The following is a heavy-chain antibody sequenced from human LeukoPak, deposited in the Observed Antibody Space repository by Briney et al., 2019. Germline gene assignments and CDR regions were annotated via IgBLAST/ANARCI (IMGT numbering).Heavy chain of an antibody. Sequence: SETLSLTCTVSGGSISSYYWSWIRQPPGKGLEWIGYIYYSGSTNYNPSLKSRVTISVDTSKNQFSLKLSSVTAADTAVYYCARDGGSGSDYYYGMDVWGQGTTVTVSS. J-gene: IGHJ6*02. CDR3: ARDGGSGSDYYYGMDV. CDR2: IYYSGST. V-gene: IGHV4-59*12. D-gene: IGHD1-26*01. CDR1: GGSISSYY.